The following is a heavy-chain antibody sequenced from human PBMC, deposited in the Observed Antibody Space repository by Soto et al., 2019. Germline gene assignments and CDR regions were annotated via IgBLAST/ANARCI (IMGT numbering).Heavy chain of an antibody. CDR3: AREEWFGQTPFDY. Sequence: QVQLVQSGAEVKKSGASVKVSCKASGFTLNDFGVSWVRQAPGQGLEWMGLISGYDNNTNFAQKYEGRVTMTIDSSTSTAYMELRNLRSDDTAMYYCAREEWFGQTPFDYWGQGTLVTVSS. D-gene: IGHD3-10*01. J-gene: IGHJ4*02. V-gene: IGHV1-18*01. CDR1: GFTLNDFG. CDR2: ISGYDNNT.